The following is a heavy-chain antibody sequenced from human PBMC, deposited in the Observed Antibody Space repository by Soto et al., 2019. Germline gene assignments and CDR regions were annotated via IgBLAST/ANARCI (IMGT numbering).Heavy chain of an antibody. CDR1: GGSISSYY. V-gene: IGHV4-59*08. CDR3: ARLDGYYHHQAV. D-gene: IGHD2-21*01. Sequence: PSETLSLTCTVSGGSISSYYWTWIRQPPGKGLEWIGYIYYSGSTNYNPSLKSRVTISVATSKTQFSLKLSSVTAADTAVYYFARLDGYYHHQAVWAKGTTVTVSA. CDR2: IYYSGST. J-gene: IGHJ6*04.